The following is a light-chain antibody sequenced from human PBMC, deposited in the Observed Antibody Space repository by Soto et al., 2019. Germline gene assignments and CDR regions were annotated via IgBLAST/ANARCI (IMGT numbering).Light chain of an antibody. CDR1: SSDVGGYNY. V-gene: IGLV2-14*03. CDR3: ISYTTSNTRQIV. CDR2: DVS. Sequence: QSALTQPASVSGSPGQSITISCTGTSSDVGGYNYVSWYQHHPGKAPKLLIYDVSNRPSGVSNRFSGSKSDNTASLTISGLQPEDEADYYCISYTTSNTRQIVFGTGTKVTV. J-gene: IGLJ1*01.